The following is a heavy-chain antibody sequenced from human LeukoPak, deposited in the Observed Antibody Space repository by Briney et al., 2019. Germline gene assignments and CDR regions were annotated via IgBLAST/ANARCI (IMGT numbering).Heavy chain of an antibody. CDR3: ARASGDIVETATMGSY. J-gene: IGHJ4*02. Sequence: PGGSLRLSCAASGFTFSSYSMNWVRQAPGKGLEWVSSISSSSSSIYYADLVKGRFTISRDNAKNSLYLQMNSLGAEDTAVYYCARASGDIVETATMGSYWGQGTLVTVSS. CDR1: GFTFSSYS. V-gene: IGHV3-21*01. D-gene: IGHD5-18*01. CDR2: ISSSSSSI.